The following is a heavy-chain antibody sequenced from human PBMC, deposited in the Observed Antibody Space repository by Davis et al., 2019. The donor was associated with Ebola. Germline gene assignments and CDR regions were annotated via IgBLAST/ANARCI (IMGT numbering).Heavy chain of an antibody. J-gene: IGHJ6*02. Sequence: GGSLRLSCAASGFTVSSNHMSWVRQAPGKGLEWVAGIRWNSVNIGYADSVKGRFTISRDNGKKSLFLQMNSLRVEDTALYYCAKTDTAVAGYFYFGMDVWGQGTTVTVSS. D-gene: IGHD6-19*01. CDR1: GFTVSSNH. CDR3: AKTDTAVAGYFYFGMDV. V-gene: IGHV3-9*01. CDR2: IRWNSVNI.